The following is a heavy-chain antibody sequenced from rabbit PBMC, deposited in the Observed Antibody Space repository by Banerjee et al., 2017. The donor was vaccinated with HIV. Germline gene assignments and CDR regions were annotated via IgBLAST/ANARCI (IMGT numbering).Heavy chain of an antibody. Sequence: QEQLEESGGDLVKPEGSLTLTCTVSGFSFSSSYWICWVRQAPGKGLEWIACIYAGSSGSTYYASWAKGRFTISKTSSTTVTLQMTSLTAADTATYFCARWYAGGSFVTGRYFDLWGPGTLVTVS. D-gene: IGHD8-1*01. CDR1: GFSFSSSYW. CDR3: ARWYAGGSFVTGRYFDL. CDR2: IYAGSSGST. V-gene: IGHV1S45*01. J-gene: IGHJ4*01.